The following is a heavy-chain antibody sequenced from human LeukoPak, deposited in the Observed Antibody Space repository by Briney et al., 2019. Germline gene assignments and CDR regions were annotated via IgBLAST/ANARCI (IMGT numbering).Heavy chain of an antibody. CDR2: IYTSGST. Sequence: PSETLSLTCTVSGGSISSYYWSWIRQTAGKGLEWIGRIYTSGSTNYNPSLKSRVTMSVDTSKNQFSLKLSSVTAADTAVYCARASGWFPDYYFDYWGQGTLVTVSS. CDR3: ARASGWFPDYYFDY. V-gene: IGHV4-4*07. D-gene: IGHD6-19*01. J-gene: IGHJ4*02. CDR1: GGSISSYY.